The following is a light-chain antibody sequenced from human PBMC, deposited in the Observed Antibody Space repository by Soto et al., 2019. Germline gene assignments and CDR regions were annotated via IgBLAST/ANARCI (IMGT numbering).Light chain of an antibody. CDR1: SSDVGGYNY. CDR3: SSYAGSSNV. V-gene: IGLV2-8*01. CDR2: EVN. Sequence: QSVLTQPPSASGSPGQSVAISCTGPSSDVGGYNYVSWYQQHPGKAPKLMIYEVNKRPSGVPDRFSGSKSGNTASLTVSGLQAEDEADYYCSSYAGSSNVFXTGTKVTVL. J-gene: IGLJ1*01.